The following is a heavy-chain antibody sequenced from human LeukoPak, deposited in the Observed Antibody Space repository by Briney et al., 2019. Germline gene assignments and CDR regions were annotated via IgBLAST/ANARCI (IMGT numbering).Heavy chain of an antibody. J-gene: IGHJ4*02. CDR1: GFIFSNYG. CDR2: IWFDGTKK. V-gene: IGHV3-33*08. Sequence: PGGSLRLSCAASGFIFSNYGMHWVRQAPGKGLEWAAVIWFDGTKKYYADSVKGRFTISRDNSKNTLYLQMNSLRADDTAIYYCARMSATYLDYWGQGTLVTVSS. D-gene: IGHD3-3*01. CDR3: ARMSATYLDY.